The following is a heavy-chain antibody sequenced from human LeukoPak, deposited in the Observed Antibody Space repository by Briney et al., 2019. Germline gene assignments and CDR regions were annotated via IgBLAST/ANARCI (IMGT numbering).Heavy chain of an antibody. CDR3: AKGYIQLWWFDY. CDR1: RFTFGSHA. J-gene: IGHJ4*02. V-gene: IGHV3-23*01. Sequence: GRSLRLSCAASRFTFGSHAMHWVRQAPGKGLQWVSLISGSGDGAHYADSVKGRFTISRDNSKNTVYLQMTNLRAEDTAVYYCAKGYIQLWWFDYWGQGTLVTVSS. CDR2: ISGSGDGA. D-gene: IGHD2-21*01.